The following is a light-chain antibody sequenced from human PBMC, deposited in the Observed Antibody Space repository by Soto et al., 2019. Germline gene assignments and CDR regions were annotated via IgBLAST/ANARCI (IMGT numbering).Light chain of an antibody. CDR2: EVN. CDR3: SSYAGSSNV. J-gene: IGLJ1*01. CDR1: SSDVGGYNY. Sequence: QSVLTQPPSASATPGQSVAISCTGTSSDVGGYNYVSWYQQHPAKTPKLMVYEVNKRPSGVPERFSGTKSGNTASLTVSGLQADDEADYYCSSYAGSSNVFGTGTKVTV. V-gene: IGLV2-8*01.